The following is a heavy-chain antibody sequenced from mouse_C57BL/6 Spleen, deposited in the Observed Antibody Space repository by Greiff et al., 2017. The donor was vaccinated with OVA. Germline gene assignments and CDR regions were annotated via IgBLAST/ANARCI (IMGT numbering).Heavy chain of an antibody. CDR2: IDPNSGGT. J-gene: IGHJ4*01. CDR3: ARLYYGSSIYAMDY. V-gene: IGHV1-72*01. CDR1: GYTFTRYW. Sequence: VQLQQSGAELVKPGASVKLSCKASGYTFTRYWMPWVKQRPGRGLEWIGRIDPNSGGTKYNEKFKSKATLTVDKPSSTAYMQLSSLTSEDSAVYYCARLYYGSSIYAMDYWGQGTSVTVSS. D-gene: IGHD1-1*01.